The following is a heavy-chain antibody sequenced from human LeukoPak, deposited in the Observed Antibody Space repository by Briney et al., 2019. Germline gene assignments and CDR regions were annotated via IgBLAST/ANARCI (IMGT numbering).Heavy chain of an antibody. D-gene: IGHD6-13*01. J-gene: IGHJ4*02. V-gene: IGHV3-23*01. CDR3: ARDESEGSSWYLGY. Sequence: GGSLRLSCAASGFTFSSYAMSWVRQAPGKGLEWVSAISGSVGITYYADSVKGRFTISRDNAKNSLYLQMNSLRAEDTAVYYCARDESEGSSWYLGYWGQGTLVTVSS. CDR1: GFTFSSYA. CDR2: ISGSVGIT.